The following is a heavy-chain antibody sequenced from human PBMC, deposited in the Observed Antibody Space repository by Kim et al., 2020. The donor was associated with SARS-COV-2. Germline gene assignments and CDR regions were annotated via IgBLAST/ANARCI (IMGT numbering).Heavy chain of an antibody. D-gene: IGHD2-2*01. CDR2: VSFTGVF. J-gene: IGHJ4*01. CDR3: SASPGFTNTPTALFD. CDR1: GASISSSLYS. V-gene: IGHV4-39*01. Sequence: SETLSLTCTVSGASISSSLYSWAWIRQPPGKGLEWIGSVSFTGVFYYKPSLKSRVSTSVDSSMNQFSLKLTSVTAADTAVYYCSASPGFTNTPTALFD.